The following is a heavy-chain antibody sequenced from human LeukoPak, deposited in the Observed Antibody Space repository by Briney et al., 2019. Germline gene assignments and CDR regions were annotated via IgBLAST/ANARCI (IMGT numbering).Heavy chain of an antibody. J-gene: IGHJ4*02. CDR2: IRNDGSEK. D-gene: IGHD6-13*01. V-gene: IGHV3-7*01. Sequence: GGSLRLSCAASGFAFSNYWMSWVRQPPGKGLEWVANIRNDGSEKYYVDSVKGRFTISRDNAKNSLYLQMSSLRAEDTAVYYCARVGTAEGTLEDYWGQGTLATVSS. CDR3: ARVGTAEGTLEDY. CDR1: GFAFSNYW.